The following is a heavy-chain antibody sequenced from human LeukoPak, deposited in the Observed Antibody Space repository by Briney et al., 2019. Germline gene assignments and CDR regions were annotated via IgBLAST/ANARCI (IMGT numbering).Heavy chain of an antibody. V-gene: IGHV1-69*05. CDR1: GGTFSSYA. Sequence: ASVKVSCKASGGTFSSYAISWVRQAPGQGLEWMGGIIPIFGTANYAQKFQGRVTITTDESTSTAYMELSSLRSEDTAVYYCASTLIWSGNLNHYYYMDVWGKGTTVTVSS. D-gene: IGHD3-3*01. CDR2: IIPIFGTA. J-gene: IGHJ6*03. CDR3: ASTLIWSGNLNHYYYMDV.